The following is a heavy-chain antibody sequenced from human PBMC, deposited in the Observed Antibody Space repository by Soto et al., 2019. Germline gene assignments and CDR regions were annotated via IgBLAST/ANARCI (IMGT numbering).Heavy chain of an antibody. J-gene: IGHJ6*02. D-gene: IGHD3-10*01. CDR2: ILNSGST. CDR1: GGSISSDRYF. V-gene: IGHV4-31*03. Sequence: QVQLQESGPGLVKPSQTLSLSCNVSGGSISSDRYFWSWVRQHPGKGLEWIAYILNSGSTYFNPSLRGRVRISVDMSKSQLSLNLSSVTAADTAVYYCARGHTTFGFYYYGLDVWGQGATVIVSS. CDR3: ARGHTTFGFYYYGLDV.